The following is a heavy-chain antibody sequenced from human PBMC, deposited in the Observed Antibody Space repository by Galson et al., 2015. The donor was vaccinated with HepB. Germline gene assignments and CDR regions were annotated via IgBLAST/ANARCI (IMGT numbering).Heavy chain of an antibody. CDR3: ARAGTTFDDAFDI. V-gene: IGHV3-33*08. CDR2: IWYDGSHE. Sequence: SLRLSCAASGFIFSNYGMHWVRQAPGKGLEWVAVIWYDGSHESYAASVKGRFTLSRDNSKNTLYLQMNSLRDEDAAVYYCARAGTTFDDAFDISGQGTMVTVSS. J-gene: IGHJ3*02. D-gene: IGHD6-19*01. CDR1: GFIFSNYG.